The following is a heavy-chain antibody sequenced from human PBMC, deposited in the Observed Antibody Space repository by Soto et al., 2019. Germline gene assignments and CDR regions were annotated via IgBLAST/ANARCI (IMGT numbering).Heavy chain of an antibody. CDR3: AGGGRKQWLDINWFDP. Sequence: QVQLVQSGAEVKKPGSSVKVSCKASGGTFSSYTISWVRQAPGQGLEWMGRIIPILGIANYAQKFQGRVTITADKSTSTAYMELSSLRSEDTAVYYCAGGGRKQWLDINWFDPWGQGTLVTVSS. D-gene: IGHD6-19*01. J-gene: IGHJ5*02. V-gene: IGHV1-69*02. CDR1: GGTFSSYT. CDR2: IIPILGIA.